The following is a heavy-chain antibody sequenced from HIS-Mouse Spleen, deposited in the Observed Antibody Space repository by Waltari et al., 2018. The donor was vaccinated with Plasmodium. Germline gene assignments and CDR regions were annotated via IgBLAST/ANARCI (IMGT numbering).Heavy chain of an antibody. V-gene: IGHV3-7*01. CDR2: IKQDGSEK. Sequence: EVQLVESGGCLVQPGGSLRRSCAAAGCTFRSYWMSWVRQAPGKGLEWVANIKQDGSEKYYVDSVKGRFTISRDNAKNSLYLQMNSLRAEDTAVYYCASSWYWYFDLWGRGTLVTVSS. CDR3: ASSWYWYFDL. J-gene: IGHJ2*01. CDR1: GCTFRSYW. D-gene: IGHD6-13*01.